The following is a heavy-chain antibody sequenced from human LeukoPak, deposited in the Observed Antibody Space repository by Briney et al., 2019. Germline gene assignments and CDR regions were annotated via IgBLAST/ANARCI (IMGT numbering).Heavy chain of an antibody. CDR2: TIPTFGTA. Sequence: GASVKVSCKASGGTFSSYAISWVRQAPGQGLEWRGGTIPTFGTANYAQKFQGRVTITTDESTSTAYMELSSLRSEDTAVYYCANKNDYYGSGSYPDGFDPWGQGTLVTVSS. CDR1: GGTFSSYA. J-gene: IGHJ5*02. V-gene: IGHV1-69*05. D-gene: IGHD3-10*01. CDR3: ANKNDYYGSGSYPDGFDP.